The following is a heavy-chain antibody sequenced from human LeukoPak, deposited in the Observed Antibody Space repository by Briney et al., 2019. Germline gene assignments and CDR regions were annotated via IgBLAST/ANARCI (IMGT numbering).Heavy chain of an antibody. Sequence: PSETLSLTCAVYGGSFSGYYWSWIRQPPGKGLEWIGEINHSESTNYNPSLKSRVTISVDTSKNQFSLELSSVTAADTAVYYCARQKCTSNSSLTKNAFDIWGQGTMVTVSS. CDR1: GGSFSGYY. D-gene: IGHD2-2*01. V-gene: IGHV4-34*01. CDR3: ARQKCTSNSSLTKNAFDI. J-gene: IGHJ3*02. CDR2: INHSEST.